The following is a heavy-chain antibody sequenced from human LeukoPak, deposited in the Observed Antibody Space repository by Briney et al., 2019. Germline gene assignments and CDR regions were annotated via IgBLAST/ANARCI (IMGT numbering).Heavy chain of an antibody. CDR3: ARARYFDWLLAWFDP. CDR1: GYTFTSYA. D-gene: IGHD3-9*01. J-gene: IGHJ5*02. Sequence: ASVKVSCKASGYTFTSYAISWVRQAPGQGLEWMGGIIPIFGTANYAQKFQGRVTITADESTSTAYMELSSLRSEDTAVYYCARARYFDWLLAWFDPWGQGTLVTVSS. CDR2: IIPIFGTA. V-gene: IGHV1-69*13.